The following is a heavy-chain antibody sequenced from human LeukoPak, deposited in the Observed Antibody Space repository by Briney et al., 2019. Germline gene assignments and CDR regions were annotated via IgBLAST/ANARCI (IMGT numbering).Heavy chain of an antibody. Sequence: GGSLRLSCAASGFTFSDHYMDWVRQAPGKGLERVGRARNKANSHTTEYAASVKGRFTISRDDSKNSLYLQMNSLKTEDTAVYYCARGPTGSYSNFDYWGQGTLVTVSS. D-gene: IGHD1-26*01. J-gene: IGHJ4*02. CDR3: ARGPTGSYSNFDY. V-gene: IGHV3-72*01. CDR1: GFTFSDHY. CDR2: ARNKANSHTT.